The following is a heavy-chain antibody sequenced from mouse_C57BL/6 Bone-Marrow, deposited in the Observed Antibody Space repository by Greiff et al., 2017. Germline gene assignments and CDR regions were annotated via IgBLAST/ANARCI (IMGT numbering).Heavy chain of an antibody. J-gene: IGHJ3*01. CDR1: GYSITSGYY. CDR2: ISYDGSN. D-gene: IGHD5-2*01. Sequence: EVKLQESGPGLVKPSQSLSLTCSVTGYSITSGYYWNWFRQFPGNKLEWMGYISYDGSNNYNPSLKNRISITRDTSKNPFFLKLTSVSTEDTATYYCARDLSEYGAFAYWGQGTLVTVSA. CDR3: ARDLSEYGAFAY. V-gene: IGHV3-6*01.